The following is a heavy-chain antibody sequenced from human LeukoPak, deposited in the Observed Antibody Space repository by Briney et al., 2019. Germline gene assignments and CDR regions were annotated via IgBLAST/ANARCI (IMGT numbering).Heavy chain of an antibody. J-gene: IGHJ4*02. CDR1: GYTFTGYY. D-gene: IGHD1-26*01. CDR3: ARGPMYSASYNY. Sequence: WASVKVSCKASGYTFTGYYIHWVRQAPGQGLEWMAWMNPKSANTGYAQKFQGRVTVTRNTSISTAYMELSGLRSDDTAVYYCARGPMYSASYNYWGQGTLVTVSS. CDR2: MNPKSANT. V-gene: IGHV1-8*02.